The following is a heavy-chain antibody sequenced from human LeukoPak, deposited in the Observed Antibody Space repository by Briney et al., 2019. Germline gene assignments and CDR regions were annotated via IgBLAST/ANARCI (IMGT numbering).Heavy chain of an antibody. CDR1: GFTFGSYW. J-gene: IGHJ4*02. V-gene: IGHV3-7*01. CDR2: INKDGSVN. CDR3: ARDQAGFCTHGSCYGSDY. D-gene: IGHD2-8*01. Sequence: GGSLRLSCEVSGFTFGSYWMTWVRQAPGKGLEWVANINKDGSVNNYVESLKGRFTVSRDNARNSLFLQMNSLRVEDTAVYYCARDQAGFCTHGSCYGSDYWGLGALVTVS.